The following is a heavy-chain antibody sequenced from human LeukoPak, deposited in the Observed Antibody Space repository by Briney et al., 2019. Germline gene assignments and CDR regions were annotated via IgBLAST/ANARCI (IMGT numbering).Heavy chain of an antibody. V-gene: IGHV3-33*06. CDR1: GFTFSSYG. CDR3: TKDSSPDLGYYDSSGYFDY. D-gene: IGHD3-22*01. CDR2: IWYDGSNK. Sequence: GGSLRLSCAASGFTFSSYGMHWVRQAPGKGLEWVAVIWYDGSNKYYADSVKGRFTISRDDSKNTLYLQMNSLRAEDTAVYYCTKDSSPDLGYYDSSGYFDYWGQGTLVTVSS. J-gene: IGHJ4*02.